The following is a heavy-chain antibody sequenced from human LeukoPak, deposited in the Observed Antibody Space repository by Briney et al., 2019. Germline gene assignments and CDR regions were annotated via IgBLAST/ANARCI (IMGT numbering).Heavy chain of an antibody. V-gene: IGHV3-49*04. CDR1: GFTFNSYT. CDR3: TRGQGLYY. Sequence: GGSLRLSCAASGFTFNSYTMNWVRQAPGKGLEWVGFIRRKVYGGTAEYAASVKGRFTISRDDSKSIAYLQMDSLKIEDSAVYYCTRGQGLYYWGQGTLVIVSS. CDR2: IRRKVYGGTA. J-gene: IGHJ4*02. D-gene: IGHD3/OR15-3a*01.